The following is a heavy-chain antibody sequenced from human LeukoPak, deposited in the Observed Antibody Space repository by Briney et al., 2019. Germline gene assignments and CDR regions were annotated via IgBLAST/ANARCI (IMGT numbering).Heavy chain of an antibody. CDR2: IKQDGSEE. V-gene: IGHV3-7*03. D-gene: IGHD1-26*01. CDR1: GFTFSSSA. CDR3: TRGGSYPGC. Sequence: GGSLRLSCAASGFTFSSSAMSWVRQAPGKGLEWVAKIKQDGSEEYYVDSVKGRFTISRDNAKNSLFLQMNSLRVEDTAIYYCTRGGSYPGCWGQGTLVTVSS. J-gene: IGHJ4*02.